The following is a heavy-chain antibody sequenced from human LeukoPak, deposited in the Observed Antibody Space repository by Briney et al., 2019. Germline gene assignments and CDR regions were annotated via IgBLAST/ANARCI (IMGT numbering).Heavy chain of an antibody. Sequence: SETLSLTCAVYGGSFSGYYWSWIRQPAGKGLEWIGRIYTSGSTNYNPSLKSRVTISVDTSKNQFSLKLSSVTAADTAVYYCARASYYYDSSGYYFFDYWGQGTLVTVSS. CDR2: IYTSGST. CDR1: GGSFSGYY. V-gene: IGHV4-59*10. D-gene: IGHD3-22*01. J-gene: IGHJ4*02. CDR3: ARASYYYDSSGYYFFDY.